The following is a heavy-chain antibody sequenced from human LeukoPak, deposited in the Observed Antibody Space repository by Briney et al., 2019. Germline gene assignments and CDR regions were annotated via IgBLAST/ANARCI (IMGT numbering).Heavy chain of an antibody. D-gene: IGHD1-26*01. Sequence: PGGSLRLSCAASGFTFGTYYMNWVRQAPGKGLEWVSSIGRSSSYIYYADSVKGRFTISRDNAKNSLYLQMNSLRAEDTAVYYCARASFEAYSGSYYFDYWGQGTLVTVSS. CDR2: IGRSSSYI. CDR1: GFTFGTYY. J-gene: IGHJ4*02. CDR3: ARASFEAYSGSYYFDY. V-gene: IGHV3-21*01.